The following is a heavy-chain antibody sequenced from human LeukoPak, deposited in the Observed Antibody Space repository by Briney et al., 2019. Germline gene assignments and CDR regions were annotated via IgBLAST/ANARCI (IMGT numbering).Heavy chain of an antibody. CDR2: INHSGST. CDR3: ASPIAARPRDY. V-gene: IGHV4-34*01. J-gene: IGHJ4*02. CDR1: GGSFSGYY. D-gene: IGHD6-6*01. Sequence: PSETLSLTCAVYGGSFSGYYWSWIRQPPGKGLEWIGEINHSGSTNYNSSLKSRVTISVDTSKNQFSLKLSSVTAADTAVYYCASPIAARPRDYWGQGTLVTVSS.